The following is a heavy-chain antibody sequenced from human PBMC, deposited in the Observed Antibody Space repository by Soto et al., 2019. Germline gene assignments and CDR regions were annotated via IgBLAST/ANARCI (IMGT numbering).Heavy chain of an antibody. CDR3: ARQGYCSGGSCYQNWFDP. D-gene: IGHD2-15*01. Sequence: GESLKISCKGSGYSFTSYWISWVRQMPGKGLEWMGRIDPSGSYTNYSPSFQGHVTISADKSISTAYLQWSSLKASDTAMYYCARQGYCSGGSCYQNWFDPWGQGTLVTVSS. J-gene: IGHJ5*02. CDR2: IDPSGSYT. V-gene: IGHV5-10-1*01. CDR1: GYSFTSYW.